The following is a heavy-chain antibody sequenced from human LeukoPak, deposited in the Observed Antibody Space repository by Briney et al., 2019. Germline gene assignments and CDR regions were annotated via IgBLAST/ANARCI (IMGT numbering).Heavy chain of an antibody. Sequence: PGGSLRLSCAASGFTFSSYAMHWVRQAPGKGLEWVAVISYDGSNKYYADSVKGRFTISRDNSRNTLYLQMNSLRAEDTAVYYCARWAHTNGVDGMDVWGQGTTVTVSS. CDR1: GFTFSSYA. D-gene: IGHD2-8*01. J-gene: IGHJ6*02. CDR3: ARWAHTNGVDGMDV. CDR2: ISYDGSNK. V-gene: IGHV3-30-3*01.